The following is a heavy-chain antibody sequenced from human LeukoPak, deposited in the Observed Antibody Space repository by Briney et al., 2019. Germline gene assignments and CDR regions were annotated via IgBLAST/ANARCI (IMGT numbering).Heavy chain of an antibody. V-gene: IGHV4-30-4*07. CDR1: GGSISSGSYS. J-gene: IGHJ3*02. CDR3: ARRYCSGGTCYSERGAFDI. D-gene: IGHD2-15*01. Sequence: PSETLSLTCAVSGGSISSGSYSWSWIRQPPGKGLEWIGYLFYTGNTYYNPSLKSRVTISVDTSKNQFSLKLSSVTAADTAVFYCARRYCSGGTCYSERGAFDIWGQGTMVTVSS. CDR2: LFYTGNT.